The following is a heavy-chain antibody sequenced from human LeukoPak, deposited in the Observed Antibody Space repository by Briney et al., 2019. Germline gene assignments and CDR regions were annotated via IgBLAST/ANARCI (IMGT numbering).Heavy chain of an antibody. D-gene: IGHD5-18*01. CDR1: GFTVSSNY. CDR2: IYSGGST. Sequence: GGSLRLSCAASGFTVSSNYMSWVRQAPGKGLEWVSVIYSGGSTYYADSVKGRFTISRDNSKNTLYLQMNSLRAEDTAVYYCAGYSYGYDYYYYMDVWGKGTTVTISS. CDR3: AGYSYGYDYYYYMDV. V-gene: IGHV3-66*01. J-gene: IGHJ6*03.